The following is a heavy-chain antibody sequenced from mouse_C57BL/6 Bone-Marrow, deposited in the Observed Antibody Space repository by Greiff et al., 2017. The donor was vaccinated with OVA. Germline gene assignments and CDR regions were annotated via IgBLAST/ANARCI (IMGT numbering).Heavy chain of an antibody. Sequence: VQLQQPGADLVKPGASLKLSCTASGYTFTSYWMHWVQQSPGQGLEWIGMIHPNSGSTNYTEKFTSQATLTVDKSSSTAYMQLSSLTSEDAAVYYCAGGYAWFAYWGQGTLVTVSA. CDR1: GYTFTSYW. CDR2: IHPNSGST. CDR3: AGGYAWFAY. V-gene: IGHV1-64*01. D-gene: IGHD2-2*01. J-gene: IGHJ3*01.